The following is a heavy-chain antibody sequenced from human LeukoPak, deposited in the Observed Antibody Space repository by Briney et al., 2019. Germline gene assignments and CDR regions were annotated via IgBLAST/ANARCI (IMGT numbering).Heavy chain of an antibody. V-gene: IGHV4-30-4*08. D-gene: IGHD5-12*01. Sequence: PSETLSLTCTVSGGSISSGDYYWSWIRQPPGKGLEWIGYIYYSGSTYYNPSLKSRVTISVDTSKNQFSLKLSSVTAADTAVYYCAGHQWMCNWFDPWGQGTLVTVSS. CDR3: AGHQWMCNWFDP. CDR2: IYYSGST. J-gene: IGHJ5*02. CDR1: GGSISSGDYY.